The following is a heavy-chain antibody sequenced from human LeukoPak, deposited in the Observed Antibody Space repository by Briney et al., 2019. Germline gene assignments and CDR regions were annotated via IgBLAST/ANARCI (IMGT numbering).Heavy chain of an antibody. CDR2: ISGSGGST. Sequence: GGSLRLSCAASGFTFSSYAMSWVRQAPGKGLEWVSAISGSGGSTYYADSVKGRFTISRDNSKNTLYLQMNSLRAEDTAVYYCAKSSEYSSSWYGVYWGQGTLVTVSS. V-gene: IGHV3-23*01. CDR1: GFTFSSYA. J-gene: IGHJ4*02. D-gene: IGHD6-13*01. CDR3: AKSSEYSSSWYGVY.